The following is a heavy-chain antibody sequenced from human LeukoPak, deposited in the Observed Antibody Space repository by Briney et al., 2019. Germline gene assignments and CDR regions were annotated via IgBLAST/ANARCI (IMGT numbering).Heavy chain of an antibody. J-gene: IGHJ4*02. CDR1: GYTFTSYD. CDR3: ARGQDSSSWYRC. V-gene: IGHV1-8*03. Sequence: GASVKLSCKASGYTFTSYDNNWVRQATGQGLEWMGWMNPNSGNTGYAQRFQGRVTITRNTSISTAYMELSSLRSEDTAVYYCARGQDSSSWYRCWGQGTLVTVSS. D-gene: IGHD6-13*01. CDR2: MNPNSGNT.